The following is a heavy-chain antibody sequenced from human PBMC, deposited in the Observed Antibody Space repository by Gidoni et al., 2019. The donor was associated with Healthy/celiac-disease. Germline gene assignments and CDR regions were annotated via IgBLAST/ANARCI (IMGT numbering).Heavy chain of an antibody. CDR2: IRSKANSYAT. CDR1: GFTFSGSA. CDR3: TSPYLGYYMDV. Sequence: EVQLVESGGGLVQPGGSLKLSCAASGFTFSGSAMHWVRQASGKGLEWVGRIRSKANSYATAYAASVKGRFTISRDDSKNTAYLQMNSLKTEDTAVYYCTSPYLGYYMDVWGKGTTVTVSS. J-gene: IGHJ6*03. V-gene: IGHV3-73*01. D-gene: IGHD1-26*01.